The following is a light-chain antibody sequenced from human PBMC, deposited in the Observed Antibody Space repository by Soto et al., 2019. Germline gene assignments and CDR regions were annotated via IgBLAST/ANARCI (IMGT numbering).Light chain of an antibody. V-gene: IGKV1-5*03. CDR2: KAS. CDR1: ENIGAW. J-gene: IGKJ1*01. Sequence: DIQMTQSSSTLSASVGDRVTITCRASENIGAWLAWYQQKPGKAPKLLTYKASTLKSGVPSRFSGSGSGTEFTLTIGSLQPDDFATYYCQHYNSYSEAFGQGTKVDIK. CDR3: QHYNSYSEA.